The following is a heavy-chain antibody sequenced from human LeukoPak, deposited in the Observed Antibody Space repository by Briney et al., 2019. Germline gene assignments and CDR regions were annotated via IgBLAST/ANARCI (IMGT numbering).Heavy chain of an antibody. CDR2: ISDSGGST. D-gene: IGHD3-10*01. CDR1: GFTFSRYA. J-gene: IGHJ4*02. CDR3: ARGDLLIGY. V-gene: IGHV3-23*01. Sequence: GGSLRLSCAASGFTFSRYAMSWVRQAPGKGLEWVSSISDSGGSTYYADPVKGRFTISRDNSKNTLYLQMNSLRAEDTAVYYCARGDLLIGYWGQGTLVTVSS.